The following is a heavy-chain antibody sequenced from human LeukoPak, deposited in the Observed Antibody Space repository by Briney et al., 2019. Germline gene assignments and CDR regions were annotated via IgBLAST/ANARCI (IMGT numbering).Heavy chain of an antibody. D-gene: IGHD2-2*02. CDR1: GGSISSSSYY. V-gene: IGHV4-39*01. CDR2: IYYSGST. Sequence: SETLSLTCTVSGGSISSSSYYWGWIRQPPGKGLEWIGSIYYSGSTYYNPSLKSRVTISVDTSKNQFSLKLSSVTAADTAVYYCARWGTGYCSSTSCYICFRSPCLDDAFDIWGQGTMVTVSS. J-gene: IGHJ3*02. CDR3: ARWGTGYCSSTSCYICFRSPCLDDAFDI.